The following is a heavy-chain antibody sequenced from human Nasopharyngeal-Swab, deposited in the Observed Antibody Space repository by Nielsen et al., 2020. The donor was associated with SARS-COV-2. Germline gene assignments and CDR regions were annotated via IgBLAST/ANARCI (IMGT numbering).Heavy chain of an antibody. V-gene: IGHV4-39*01. J-gene: IGHJ4*02. CDR2: LYYSGFT. Sequence: ETLSLTCSVSGVSISSSNYYWGWIRQPPGKGLEWIAGLYYSGFTYYNPSLKSRVTISVDTSKNQISLKLSSVTAADTAVYYCARRTEYRASYYLGGYFDYWGQGTLVTVSS. D-gene: IGHD1-26*01. CDR3: ARRTEYRASYYLGGYFDY. CDR1: GVSISSSNYY.